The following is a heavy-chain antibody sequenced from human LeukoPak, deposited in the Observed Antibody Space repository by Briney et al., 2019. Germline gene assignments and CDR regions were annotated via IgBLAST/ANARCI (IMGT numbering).Heavy chain of an antibody. CDR2: IIPIFGTA. CDR1: GGTFSSYA. CDR3: ARVRAGYYYDSSGYPINYYYGMDV. V-gene: IGHV1-69*13. D-gene: IGHD3-22*01. J-gene: IGHJ6*02. Sequence: SVKVSCKASGGTFSSYAISWVRQAPGQGLEWVGGIIPIFGTANYAQKFQGRVTITADESTSTAYMELSSLRSEDTAVYYCARVRAGYYYDSSGYPINYYYGMDVWGQGTTVTVSS.